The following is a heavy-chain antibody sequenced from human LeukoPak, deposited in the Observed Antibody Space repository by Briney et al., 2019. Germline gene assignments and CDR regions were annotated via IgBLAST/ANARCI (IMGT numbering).Heavy chain of an antibody. Sequence: ASVKVSCTASGYTFTGYYMHWGRQAPGQGREWRGWICTYNGDTNYAQKPPGRVTMTPDTSTSTPYMQLRSPRSDATAAYYLARVEGVRPRWFGAYYWGQGTLVTVSS. CDR2: ICTYNGDT. D-gene: IGHD3-10*01. CDR1: GYTFTGYY. V-gene: IGHV1-18*04. J-gene: IGHJ4*02. CDR3: ARVEGVRPRWFGAYY.